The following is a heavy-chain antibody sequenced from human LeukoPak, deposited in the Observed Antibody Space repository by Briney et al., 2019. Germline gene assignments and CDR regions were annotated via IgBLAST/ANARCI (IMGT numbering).Heavy chain of an antibody. V-gene: IGHV3-33*06. CDR2: IWYDGSNK. CDR3: AKDFTDIFITEEWSYDY. Sequence: PGGSLRLSCAASGFTFSSYGMHWVRQAPGKGLEWVAVIWYDGSNKYYADSVKGRFTISRDNSKNTLYLQMNSLRAEDTAVYYCAKDFTDIFITEEWSYDYWGQGTLVTVSS. J-gene: IGHJ4*02. CDR1: GFTFSSYG. D-gene: IGHD3-3*01.